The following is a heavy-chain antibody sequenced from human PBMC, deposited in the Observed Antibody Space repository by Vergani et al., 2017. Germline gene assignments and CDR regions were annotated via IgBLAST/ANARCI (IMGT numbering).Heavy chain of an antibody. J-gene: IGHJ3*02. Sequence: QVQLQESGPGLVKPSETLSLTCTVSGGSVSSGSYYWSWIRQPAGKGLEWIGSIYHSGSTYYNPSLKSRVTISVDTSKNQFSLKLSSVTAADTAVYYCAKYQLPLSPDAFDIWGQGTMVTVSS. D-gene: IGHD2-2*01. CDR1: GGSVSSGSYY. V-gene: IGHV4-61*10. CDR3: AKYQLPLSPDAFDI. CDR2: IYHSGST.